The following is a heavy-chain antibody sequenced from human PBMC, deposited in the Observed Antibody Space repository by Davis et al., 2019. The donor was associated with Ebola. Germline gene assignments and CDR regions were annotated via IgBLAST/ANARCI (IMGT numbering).Heavy chain of an antibody. CDR1: GYTFTSYG. D-gene: IGHD4-17*01. Sequence: ASVKVSCKASGYTFTSYGISWVRQAPGQGLEWMGWISAYNGNINYAQKLQGRVTITRDTSASTAYMELSSLRSEDTALYYCAMTTVTLQRLDYWGQGTLVTVSS. V-gene: IGHV1-18*01. J-gene: IGHJ4*02. CDR2: ISAYNGNI. CDR3: AMTTVTLQRLDY.